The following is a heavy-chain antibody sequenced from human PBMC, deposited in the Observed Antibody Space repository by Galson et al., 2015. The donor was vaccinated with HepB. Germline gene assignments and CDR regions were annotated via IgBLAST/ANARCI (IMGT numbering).Heavy chain of an antibody. CDR1: GGSISSSSYY. CDR2: IYYSGST. J-gene: IGHJ6*03. CDR3: ARARGYGDYTNYYMDV. Sequence: SETLSLTCTVSGGSISSSSYYWGWIRQPPGKGLEWIGSIYYSGSTYYNPSLKSRVTISVDTSKNQFSLKLSSVTAADTAVYYYARARGYGDYTNYYMDVWGKGTTVTVSS. D-gene: IGHD4-17*01. V-gene: IGHV4-39*07.